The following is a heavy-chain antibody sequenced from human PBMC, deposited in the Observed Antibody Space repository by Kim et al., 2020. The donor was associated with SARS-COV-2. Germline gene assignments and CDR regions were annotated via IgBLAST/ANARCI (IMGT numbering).Heavy chain of an antibody. J-gene: IGHJ5*02. CDR1: GYTFTSYA. CDR3: ARDTQYYYDSSGYSPLWWFDP. Sequence: ASVKVSCKASGYTFTSYAMNWVRQAPGQGLEWMGWINTNTGNPTYAQGFTGRFVFTLDTSVSTAYLQISSLKAEDTAVYYCARDTQYYYDSSGYSPLWWFDPWGQVSLVTVSS. D-gene: IGHD3-22*01. V-gene: IGHV7-4-1*02. CDR2: INTNTGNP.